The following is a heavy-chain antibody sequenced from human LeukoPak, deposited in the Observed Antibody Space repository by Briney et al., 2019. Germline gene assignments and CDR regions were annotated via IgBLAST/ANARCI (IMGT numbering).Heavy chain of an antibody. CDR2: INDDGSSI. D-gene: IGHD1-7*01. Sequence: GGSLRLSCAASGFTFSSYWLHWVRQAPGKGLLWVSRINDDGSSISYADSVKGRFTISRDNAKNTLYLQMNSLRAEDTAVYYCARCENYLLDAFDIWGQGTMVTVSS. CDR3: ARCENYLLDAFDI. J-gene: IGHJ3*02. CDR1: GFTFSSYW. V-gene: IGHV3-74*01.